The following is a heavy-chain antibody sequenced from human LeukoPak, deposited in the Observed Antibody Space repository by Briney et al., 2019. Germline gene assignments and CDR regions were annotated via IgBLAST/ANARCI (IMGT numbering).Heavy chain of an antibody. CDR2: INPSGGST. CDR1: GYTFTSYY. Sequence: ASVKVSCKVSGYTFTSYYMHWVRQAPGQGLEWMGIINPSGGSTSYAQKFQGRVTMTRDTSTSTVYMELSSLRSEDTAVYYCARRAYDFWSGYTDFDYWGQGTLVTVSS. CDR3: ARRAYDFWSGYTDFDY. V-gene: IGHV1-46*01. D-gene: IGHD3-3*01. J-gene: IGHJ4*02.